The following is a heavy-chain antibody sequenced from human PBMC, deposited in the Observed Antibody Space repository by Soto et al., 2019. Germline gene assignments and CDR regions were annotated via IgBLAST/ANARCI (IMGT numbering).Heavy chain of an antibody. CDR2: VNHSGST. D-gene: IGHD6-13*01. CDR3: ARERRVVGGYSASWYDYFDY. CDR1: GGSFSGYY. V-gene: IGHV4-34*01. J-gene: IGHJ4*02. Sequence: SETLSLTCAVYGGSFSGYYWSWIRQPPGKGLEWIGEVNHSGSTNYNPSLKSRVTISVDTSKNHFSLKLSSVSAADTAVYYCARERRVVGGYSASWYDYFDYWAQGTLVTVSS.